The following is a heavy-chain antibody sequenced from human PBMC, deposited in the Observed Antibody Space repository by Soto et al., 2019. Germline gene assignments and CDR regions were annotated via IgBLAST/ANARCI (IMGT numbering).Heavy chain of an antibody. V-gene: IGHV4-39*01. Sequence: QLQLQESGPGLVKPSETLSLTCTVSGGSISSSSYYWGWIRQPPGKGLEWIGSIYYSGSTYYNPSLKSRVTISVDTSKNQFSLKLSSMTAADTAVYYCARRPLASDNWFDPWGQGTLVTVSS. J-gene: IGHJ5*02. CDR2: IYYSGST. CDR1: GGSISSSSYY. D-gene: IGHD5-12*01. CDR3: ARRPLASDNWFDP.